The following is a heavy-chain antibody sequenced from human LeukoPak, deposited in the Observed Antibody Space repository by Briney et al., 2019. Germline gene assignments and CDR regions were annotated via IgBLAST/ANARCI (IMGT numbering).Heavy chain of an antibody. J-gene: IGHJ4*02. CDR2: ISESGTAI. Sequence: RGSLRLSCAASGFTVSNYNMNWVRQARGKGLEWVSFISESGTAIYYAASVKGRFTISRDIARNSVYLQMNSLRDEDTAMYYCARGPLGWSDYWGQGLLVTVSS. D-gene: IGHD1-26*01. CDR1: GFTVSNYN. V-gene: IGHV3-48*02. CDR3: ARGPLGWSDY.